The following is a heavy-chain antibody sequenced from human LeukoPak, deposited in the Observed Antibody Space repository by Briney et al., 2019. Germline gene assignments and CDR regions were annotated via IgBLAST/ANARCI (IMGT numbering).Heavy chain of an antibody. D-gene: IGHD3-22*01. Sequence: GGSLRLSCAASGFTFSSYSMNWVRQAPGKGLEWVSSISSSSSYIYYADSVKGRFTITRDNAKNSLYLQMNSLRAEDTAVYYCARAQYYYDSSGTERYYYYGMDVWGQGTTVTVSS. CDR3: ARAQYYYDSSGTERYYYYGMDV. V-gene: IGHV3-21*01. J-gene: IGHJ6*02. CDR1: GFTFSSYS. CDR2: ISSSSSYI.